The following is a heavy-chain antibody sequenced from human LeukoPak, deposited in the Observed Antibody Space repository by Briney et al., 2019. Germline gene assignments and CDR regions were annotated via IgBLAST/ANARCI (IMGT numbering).Heavy chain of an antibody. J-gene: IGHJ4*02. V-gene: IGHV1-8*03. Sequence: ASVKVSCKASGYTFTTYDINWVRQATGQGLEWMGWMNPNSANTGYAQKFQGRVTITRDTSINTAYMELSSLRSEDTAVYYCARALRNRGLTVWGQGTLVTVSS. CDR3: ARALRNRGLTV. D-gene: IGHD3-9*01. CDR1: GYTFTTYD. CDR2: MNPNSANT.